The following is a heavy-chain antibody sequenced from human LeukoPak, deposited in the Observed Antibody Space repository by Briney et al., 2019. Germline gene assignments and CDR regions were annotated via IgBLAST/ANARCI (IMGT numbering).Heavy chain of an antibody. CDR1: GFTFGDYT. V-gene: IGHV3-49*04. CDR3: TRDPGGTYSGYNFLDY. Sequence: QPGRSLRLSCTASGFTFGDYTMSWVRQAPGKGLEWGGFIRSKAYSGTTEYAASVKGRFTISRDDSKSIAYLQMNSLKTEDTAVYYCTRDPGGTYSGYNFLDYWGQGTLVTVSS. D-gene: IGHD5-12*01. CDR2: IRSKAYSGTT. J-gene: IGHJ4*02.